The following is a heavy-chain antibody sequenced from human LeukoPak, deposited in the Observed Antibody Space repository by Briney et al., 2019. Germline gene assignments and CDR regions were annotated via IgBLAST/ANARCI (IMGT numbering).Heavy chain of an antibody. Sequence: PGGSLRLSCAASGFTFSSYAMSWVRQAPGKGLEWVSAISGSGDSTYYADSVKGRFTISRDNSKNTLYLQMNSLRAEDTAVYYCARSGGILTGYFLLSRWGQGTLVTVSS. CDR2: ISGSGDST. CDR1: GFTFSSYA. CDR3: ARSGGILTGYFLLSR. J-gene: IGHJ4*02. D-gene: IGHD3-9*01. V-gene: IGHV3-23*01.